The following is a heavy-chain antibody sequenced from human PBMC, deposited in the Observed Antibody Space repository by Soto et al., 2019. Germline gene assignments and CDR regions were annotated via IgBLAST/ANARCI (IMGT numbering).Heavy chain of an antibody. CDR3: ARVRIAYCGGDCYRPTVYYYYGMDV. CDR2: IIPIFGTA. D-gene: IGHD2-21*02. CDR1: GGTFSSYA. J-gene: IGHJ6*02. V-gene: IGHV1-69*13. Sequence: ASVKVSYKASGGTFSSYAISWVRQAPGQGLEWMGGIIPIFGTANYAQKFQGRVTITADESTSTAYMELSSLRSEETAVYYCARVRIAYCGGDCYRPTVYYYYGMDVWGQGTTVTVSS.